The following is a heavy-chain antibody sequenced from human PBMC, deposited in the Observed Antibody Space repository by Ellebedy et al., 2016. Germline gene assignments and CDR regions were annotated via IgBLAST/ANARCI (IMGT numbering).Heavy chain of an antibody. Sequence: ASVKVSXXVSGYTLSELSMHWVRQAPGKGLEWMGGFDPEDGETIYAQKFQGRVTMTEDTSTDTAYMDLNSLRSEDTAVYYCATESITMVRGVIINWGQGTLVTVSS. CDR1: GYTLSELS. V-gene: IGHV1-24*01. CDR2: FDPEDGET. J-gene: IGHJ4*02. D-gene: IGHD3-10*01. CDR3: ATESITMVRGVIIN.